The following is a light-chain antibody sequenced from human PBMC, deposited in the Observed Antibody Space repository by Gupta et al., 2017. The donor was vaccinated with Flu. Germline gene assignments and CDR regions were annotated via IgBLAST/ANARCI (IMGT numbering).Light chain of an antibody. J-gene: IGLJ3*02. CDR3: QTWVNGRWV. V-gene: IGLV3-1*01. CDR1: TLGEKY. CDR2: QDY. Sequence: SYELTQPSSVSVSPGHTATITCSGDTLGEKYVSWYRQRTGQVPVLVMYQDYSLPSGIPERLSGSNSGNAGSLTIPGTQALDEDDYYCQTWVNGRWVFGGGTKLTVL.